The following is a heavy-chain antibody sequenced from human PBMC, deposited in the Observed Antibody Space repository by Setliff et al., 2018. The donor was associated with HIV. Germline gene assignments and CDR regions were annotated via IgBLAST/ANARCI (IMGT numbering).Heavy chain of an antibody. V-gene: IGHV4-34*01. CDR1: GGSFSDYY. D-gene: IGHD2-21*02. Sequence: SETLSLTCTVSGGSFSDYYWSWIRQPPGKGLEWVGNVDYTGSTYYNPSLKSRVTISVDTSKNQFSLRLNSVTAADTAVYYCARQGNIVVVTSFDYWGQGTLVTVSS. CDR3: ARQGNIVVVTSFDY. CDR2: VDYTGST. J-gene: IGHJ4*02.